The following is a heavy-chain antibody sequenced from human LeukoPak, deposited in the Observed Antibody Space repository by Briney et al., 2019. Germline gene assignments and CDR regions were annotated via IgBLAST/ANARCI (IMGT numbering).Heavy chain of an antibody. CDR2: IIPIFGTA. D-gene: IGHD4-17*01. CDR3: ARAPNDYGDALFDY. CDR1: GGTFSSYA. Sequence: GASVKVSCKASGGTFSSYAISWVRQAPGQGLEWMGRIIPIFGTANYAQKFQGRVTITTDESTSTAYMELSSLRSEDTAVYYCARAPNDYGDALFDYWGQGTLVTVSS. J-gene: IGHJ4*02. V-gene: IGHV1-69*05.